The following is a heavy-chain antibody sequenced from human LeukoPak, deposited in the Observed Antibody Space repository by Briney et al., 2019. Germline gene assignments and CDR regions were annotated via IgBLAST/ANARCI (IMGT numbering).Heavy chain of an antibody. CDR2: INHSGST. V-gene: IGHV4-34*01. Sequence: MASETLSLTCAVYGGSFSGYYWSWIRQPPGKGLEWIGEINHSGSTNYSPSLKSRVTISVDTSKNQFSLKLSSVTAADTAVYYCARHGYGDDVGNWFDPWGQGTLVSVSS. CDR1: GGSFSGYY. D-gene: IGHD2-2*03. CDR3: ARHGYGDDVGNWFDP. J-gene: IGHJ5*02.